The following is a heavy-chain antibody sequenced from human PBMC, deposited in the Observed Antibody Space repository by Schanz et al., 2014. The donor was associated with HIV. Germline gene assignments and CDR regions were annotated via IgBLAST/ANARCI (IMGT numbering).Heavy chain of an antibody. CDR1: XXTFSIYA. CDR3: AKGSXXXXLDV. D-gene: IGHD3-10*01. V-gene: IGHV3-23*01. J-gene: IGHJ6*02. CDR2: ISGSVGST. Sequence: EVQLLESXXXXEQPGGXXXXXXXASXXTFSIYAMSWVRQAPGKGLEWVSSISGSVGSTYYADSVKGRFTISRDNSKNTLYLQMNTLRAEDTAVYYCAKGSXXXXLDVWGQGTTVTVSS.